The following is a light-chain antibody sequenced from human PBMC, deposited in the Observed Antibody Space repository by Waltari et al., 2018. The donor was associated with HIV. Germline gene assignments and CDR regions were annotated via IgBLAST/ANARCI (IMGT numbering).Light chain of an antibody. V-gene: IGLV1-44*01. CDR3: AAWDDSLNGPV. J-gene: IGLJ3*02. CDR2: GNN. Sequence: QSVLTQPPSASGTPGQRVTLSCSGSSSNIGRNTVNWYQQLPGTAPNLLIYGNNQRPSGVPDRFSGSKSGTSASLAISGLQSEDEADYYCAAWDDSLNGPVFGGGTKLTVI. CDR1: SSNIGRNT.